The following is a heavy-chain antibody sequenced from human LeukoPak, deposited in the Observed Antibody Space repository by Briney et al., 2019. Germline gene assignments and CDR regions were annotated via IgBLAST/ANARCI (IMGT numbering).Heavy chain of an antibody. CDR2: MYPGDSDT. Sequence: GESLKISCKGSGYSFTSYCIGWVRQMPGKGLEWMGIMYPGDSDTRYSPSFHGQVTISVDKSISTAYLQWSSLKASDTAMYYCARGEMRYCSGGYCYDYCGQGTLVTVSS. D-gene: IGHD2-15*01. V-gene: IGHV5-51*01. J-gene: IGHJ4*02. CDR3: ARGEMRYCSGGYCYDY. CDR1: GYSFTSYC.